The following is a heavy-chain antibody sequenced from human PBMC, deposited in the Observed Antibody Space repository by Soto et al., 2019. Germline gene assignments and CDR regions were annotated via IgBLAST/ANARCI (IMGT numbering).Heavy chain of an antibody. CDR3: AITYYDLNYYYYGMDV. V-gene: IGHV5-51*01. CDR2: IYPGDSDT. D-gene: IGHD3-3*01. CDR1: GYSFTSYW. J-gene: IGHJ6*02. Sequence: GESLKISCKGSGYSFTSYWIGWVRQMPGKGLEWMGIIYPGDSDTRYSPSFQGQVTISADKSISTAYLQWSSLKASDTAMYYCAITYYDLNYYYYGMDVWGQGTTVTVSS.